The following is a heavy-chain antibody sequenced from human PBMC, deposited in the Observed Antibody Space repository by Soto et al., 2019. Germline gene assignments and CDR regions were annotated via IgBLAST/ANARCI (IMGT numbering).Heavy chain of an antibody. V-gene: IGHV3-15*01. J-gene: IGHJ4*02. CDR2: IKSKTDGGTT. D-gene: IGHD4-17*01. Sequence: GGSLRLSCAASGFTFSNAWMSWVRQAPGKGLEWVGRIKSKTDGGTTDYAAPVKGRFTISRDDSKNTLYLRMNSLKTEDTAVYYCTTDPDYRDYIDYWGQGTLVTVSS. CDR3: TTDPDYRDYIDY. CDR1: GFTFSNAW.